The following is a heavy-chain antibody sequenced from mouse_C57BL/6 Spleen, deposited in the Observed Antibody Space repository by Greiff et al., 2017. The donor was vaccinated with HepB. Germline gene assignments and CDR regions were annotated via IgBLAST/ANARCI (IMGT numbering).Heavy chain of an antibody. CDR3: ARGSYYSNYSWYFDV. Sequence: EVKLQESGPGLVKPSQSLSLTCSVTGYSITSGYYWNWIRQFPGNKLEWMGYISYDGSNNYNPSLKNRISITRDTSKNQFFLKLNSVTTEDTATYYCARGSYYSNYSWYFDVWGTGTTVTVSS. CDR2: ISYDGSN. D-gene: IGHD2-5*01. V-gene: IGHV3-6*01. CDR1: GYSITSGYY. J-gene: IGHJ1*03.